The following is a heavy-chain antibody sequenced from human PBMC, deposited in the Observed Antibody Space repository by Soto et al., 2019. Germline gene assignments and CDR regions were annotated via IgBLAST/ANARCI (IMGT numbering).Heavy chain of an antibody. V-gene: IGHV4-59*01. J-gene: IGHJ4*02. CDR3: ARGFIRGWYLG. Sequence: LSLTCTVSGGSISSYYWSWIRQPPGKGLEWIGYIYYSGSTNYNPSLKSRVTISVDTSKNQFSLKLSSVTAADTAVYYCARGFIRGWYLGWGQGTLVTVSS. CDR2: IYYSGST. CDR1: GGSISSYY. D-gene: IGHD6-19*01.